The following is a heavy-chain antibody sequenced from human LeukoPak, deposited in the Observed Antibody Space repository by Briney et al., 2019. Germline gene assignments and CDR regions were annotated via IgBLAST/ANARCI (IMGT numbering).Heavy chain of an antibody. CDR3: AKGVWAPRFDS. CDR2: INHSGSI. Sequence: SETLSLTRAVYGASFSYDYWSWIRQAPGKGLEWIGEINHSGSITYNPSLKSRATISAEKSKSQFSLRLTSVTAADTAVYYCAKGVWAPRFDSWGQGTLVTVSS. CDR1: GASFSYDY. D-gene: IGHD7-27*01. J-gene: IGHJ5*01. V-gene: IGHV4-34*01.